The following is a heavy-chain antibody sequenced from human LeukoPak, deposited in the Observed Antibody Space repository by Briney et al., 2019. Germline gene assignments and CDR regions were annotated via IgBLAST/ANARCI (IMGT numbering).Heavy chain of an antibody. CDR3: ARDRASAVTTFFDY. CDR1: TLTLNNYW. J-gene: IGHJ4*02. V-gene: IGHV3-7*01. CDR2: IKQDGSEK. D-gene: IGHD4-17*01. Sequence: GGSLRLSCTASTLTLNNYWMSWVRQAPGKGLEWVANIKQDGSEKYHVDSVKGRFTISRDNAKNSLYLQMNSLRAEDTAVYYCARDRASAVTTFFDYWGQGTLVTVSS.